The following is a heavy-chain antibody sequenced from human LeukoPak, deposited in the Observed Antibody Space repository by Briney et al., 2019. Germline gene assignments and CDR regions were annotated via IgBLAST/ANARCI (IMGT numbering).Heavy chain of an antibody. CDR2: IYYSGST. CDR3: ARGGELELGYYYYGMDV. V-gene: IGHV4-59*08. CDR1: GGSISSYY. Sequence: SETLSLTCTVSGGSISSYYWSWIRQPPGKGLEWIGYIYYSGSTNYNPSLKSRVTISVDTSKNQFSLKLSSVTAADTAVYYCARGGELELGYYYYGMDVWGQGTTVTVSS. J-gene: IGHJ6*02. D-gene: IGHD1-7*01.